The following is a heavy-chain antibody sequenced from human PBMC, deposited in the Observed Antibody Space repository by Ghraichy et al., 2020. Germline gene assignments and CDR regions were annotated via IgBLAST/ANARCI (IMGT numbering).Heavy chain of an antibody. CDR3: ARVGTYCSGGSCYSPPGARYYYYYMDV. CDR1: GGSFSGYY. V-gene: IGHV4-34*01. J-gene: IGHJ6*03. D-gene: IGHD2-15*01. CDR2: INHSGST. Sequence: SQTLSLTCAVYGGSFSGYYWSWIRQPPGKGLEWIGEINHSGSTNYNPSLKSRVTISVDTSKNQFSLKLSSVTAADTAVYYCARVGTYCSGGSCYSPPGARYYYYYMDVWGKGTTVTVSS.